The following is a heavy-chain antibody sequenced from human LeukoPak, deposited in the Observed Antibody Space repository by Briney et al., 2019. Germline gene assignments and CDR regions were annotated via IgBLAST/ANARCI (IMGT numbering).Heavy chain of an antibody. CDR3: AKDIGPYYDSSGYFNYYYYYGMDV. J-gene: IGHJ6*02. V-gene: IGHV3-9*01. CDR1: GFTFDDYA. CDR2: ISWNSGSI. D-gene: IGHD3-22*01. Sequence: GRSLRLSCAASGFTFDDYAMHWVRQAPGKGLEWVSGISWNSGSIGYADSVKGRFTISRDNAKNSLYLQMNSLRAEDTALYYCAKDIGPYYDSSGYFNYYYYYGMDVWGQGTTVTVSS.